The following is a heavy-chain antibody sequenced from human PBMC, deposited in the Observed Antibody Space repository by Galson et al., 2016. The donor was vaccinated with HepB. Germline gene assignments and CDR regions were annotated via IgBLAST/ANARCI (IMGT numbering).Heavy chain of an antibody. Sequence: CAISGDSVSSNSAAWDWIRQSPSRGLEWLGRTAYRSTWYNDYAVSVKGRITINPDTSKNQFSLHLNSVTPEDTAVYFCARDSEVVNLLDSWGQGTLVTVSS. CDR1: GDSVSSNSAA. D-gene: IGHD2-21*01. V-gene: IGHV6-1*01. CDR3: ARDSEVVNLLDS. J-gene: IGHJ5*01. CDR2: TAYRSTWYN.